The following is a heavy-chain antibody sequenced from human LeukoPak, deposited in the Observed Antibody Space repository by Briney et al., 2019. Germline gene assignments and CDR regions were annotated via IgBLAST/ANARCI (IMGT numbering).Heavy chain of an antibody. V-gene: IGHV3-23*01. J-gene: IGHJ3*02. D-gene: IGHD2-2*01. CDR3: ANPPRPAGIHDAFDI. Sequence: GGSLRLSCAASGFTFSSYAMSWVRQAPGKGLEWVSGISGSTGTTYYADSVKGRFTISRDNSKNTLYLQMNSLRTEDTAVYYWANPPRPAGIHDAFDIWGQGKMGPVSS. CDR2: ISGSTGTT. CDR1: GFTFSSYA.